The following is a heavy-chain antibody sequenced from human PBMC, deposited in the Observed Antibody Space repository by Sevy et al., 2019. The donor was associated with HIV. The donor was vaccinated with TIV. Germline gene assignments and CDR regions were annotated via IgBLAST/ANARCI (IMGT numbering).Heavy chain of an antibody. CDR1: GFDFPNAW. CDR2: IKSITDGGAP. Sequence: GGSLRLSCTASGFDFPNAWMNWIRQVPGKGLEWVGHIKSITDGGAPDYPAPVKGRFTISRHDSKNTLYLQMNSLKAEDTAVYYCSTDDLISYWGRGTLVTVSS. D-gene: IGHD3-3*02. V-gene: IGHV3-15*07. CDR3: STDDLISY. J-gene: IGHJ4*02.